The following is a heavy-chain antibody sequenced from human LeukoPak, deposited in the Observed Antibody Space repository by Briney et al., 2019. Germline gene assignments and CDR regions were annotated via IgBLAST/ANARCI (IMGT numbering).Heavy chain of an antibody. V-gene: IGHV3-30*02. CDR3: AKRRDVAAGGSGAFDY. CDR1: GFTFSSYG. CDR2: IRYDGSSQ. Sequence: GGSLRLSCAASGFTFSSYGIHWVRQAPCKGLEWVAFIRYDGSSQRYTDSVKGRFTISRDNSKNTVYLQMNSLRAEDTAVYYCAKRRDVAAGGSGAFDYWGQGRLVTVSS. D-gene: IGHD6-13*01. J-gene: IGHJ4*02.